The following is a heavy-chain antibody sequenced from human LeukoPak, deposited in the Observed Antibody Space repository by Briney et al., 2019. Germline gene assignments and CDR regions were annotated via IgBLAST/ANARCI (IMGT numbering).Heavy chain of an antibody. Sequence: GGSLRLSCAASGFTFSNYAMTWVRQAPGKGLEWVSTISPTGGTPYYADSVKGRFTISRDNSKNTLYLQMNSLRAEDTAVYYCAKDGSYDSGKHPPYYFDYWGQGTLVTVSS. CDR1: GFTFSNYA. D-gene: IGHD3-10*01. CDR2: ISPTGGTP. CDR3: AKDGSYDSGKHPPYYFDY. V-gene: IGHV3-23*01. J-gene: IGHJ4*02.